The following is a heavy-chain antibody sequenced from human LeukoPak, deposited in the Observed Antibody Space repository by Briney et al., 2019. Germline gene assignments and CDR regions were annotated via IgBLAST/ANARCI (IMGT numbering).Heavy chain of an antibody. CDR1: GYTFTGYY. CDR2: INPNSGGT. V-gene: IGHV1-2*06. Sequence: ASVKVSCKASGYTFTGYYMHWVRQAPGQGLEWMGRINPNSGGTNYAQKFQGRVTMTRNTSISTAYMELSSLRSEDTAVYYCAREGQLVHWIEDYWGQGTLVTVSS. CDR3: AREGQLVHWIEDY. D-gene: IGHD6-6*01. J-gene: IGHJ4*02.